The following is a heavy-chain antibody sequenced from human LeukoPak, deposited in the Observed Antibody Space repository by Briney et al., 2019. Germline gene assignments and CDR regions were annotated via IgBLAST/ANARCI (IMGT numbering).Heavy chain of an antibody. CDR2: IYYSGST. Sequence: SETLSLTCTVSGGSISSYYWSWIRQPPGKGLEWIGYIYYSGSTNYNPSLKNRVTISVDTSKNQFSLKLSSVTAADTAVYYCARGEHNWNYGGNWFDPWGQGTLVTVSS. D-gene: IGHD1-7*01. CDR1: GGSISSYY. V-gene: IGHV4-59*01. J-gene: IGHJ5*02. CDR3: ARGEHNWNYGGNWFDP.